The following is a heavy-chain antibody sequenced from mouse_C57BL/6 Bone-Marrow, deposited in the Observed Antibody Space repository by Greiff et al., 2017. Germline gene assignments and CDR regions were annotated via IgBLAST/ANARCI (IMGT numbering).Heavy chain of an antibody. Sequence: DVKLVESGGGLVQPGGSMKLSCVASGFTFSNYWMNWVRQSPEKGLEWVAQIRLKSDNYATHYAESVKGRFTISRDDSKSSVYLQMNNLRAEDTGIYYSTGPVVPYYYAMDYWGQGTSVTVSS. CDR3: TGPVVPYYYAMDY. CDR1: GFTFSNYW. J-gene: IGHJ4*01. V-gene: IGHV6-3*01. CDR2: IRLKSDNYAT. D-gene: IGHD1-1*01.